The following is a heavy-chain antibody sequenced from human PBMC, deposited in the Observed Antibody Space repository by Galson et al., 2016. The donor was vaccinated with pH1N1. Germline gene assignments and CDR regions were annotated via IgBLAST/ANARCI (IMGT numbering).Heavy chain of an antibody. V-gene: IGHV5-51*01. D-gene: IGHD3-22*01. CDR2: IYPGDSDT. J-gene: IGHJ4*02. Sequence: QSGAEVTKPGESLKISCQASGYTFTRNWIAWVRQMPGRGLEWMGMIYPGDSDTRYNPSFQGQVTISADKSISTTYLHWSSLDASDTAMYFCARSARVWFDSSGYCPHYFDNWGQGTLVTVSS. CDR1: GYTFTRNW. CDR3: ARSARVWFDSSGYCPHYFDN.